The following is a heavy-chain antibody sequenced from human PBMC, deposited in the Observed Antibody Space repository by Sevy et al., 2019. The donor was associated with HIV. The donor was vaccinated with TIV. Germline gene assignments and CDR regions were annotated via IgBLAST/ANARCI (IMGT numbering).Heavy chain of an antibody. J-gene: IGHJ4*02. CDR2: RYSSGSS. CDR3: ARSSGYSYGDFDY. CDR1: GGSISSNY. Sequence: SETLSLTCTVSGGSISSNYWSWIRRPPEKGLEWIGCRYSSGSSYNPSLKSRVSISMDTSKNQFSLKLNSVTAADTAVYYSARSSGYSYGDFDYWGQGTLVTVSS. D-gene: IGHD5-18*01. V-gene: IGHV4-59*01.